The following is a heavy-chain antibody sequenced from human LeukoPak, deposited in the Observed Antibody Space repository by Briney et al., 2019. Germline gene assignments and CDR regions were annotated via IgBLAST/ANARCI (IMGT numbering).Heavy chain of an antibody. CDR2: IKEDGNQK. J-gene: IGHJ4*02. D-gene: IGHD6-13*01. CDR1: GFPFTYYA. CDR3: ARVTEYSTAGMRY. V-gene: IGHV3-7*01. Sequence: GGSLRLSCAASGFPFTYYAMQWVRQAPDKGLEWVANIKEDGNQKYYVGSVKGRFTISRDNAKNTMYLQMNSLRAEDTALYYCARVTEYSTAGMRYWGQGALVTVSS.